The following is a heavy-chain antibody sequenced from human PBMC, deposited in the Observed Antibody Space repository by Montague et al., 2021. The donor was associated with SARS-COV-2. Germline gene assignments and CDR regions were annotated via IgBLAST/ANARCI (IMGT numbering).Heavy chain of an antibody. D-gene: IGHD4-11*01. CDR2: IYYRGTT. CDR3: ARELQYNWFDP. V-gene: IGHV4-59*01. Sequence: SETLSLTCTVSGGSIDSYYWSWLRQPPGKGLEWISYIYYRGTTNYNPSLESRVTMSVDTSKNQFSLNLSSVTAADTAMYYCARELQYNWFDPWGQGTLVTVSS. J-gene: IGHJ5*02. CDR1: GGSIDSYY.